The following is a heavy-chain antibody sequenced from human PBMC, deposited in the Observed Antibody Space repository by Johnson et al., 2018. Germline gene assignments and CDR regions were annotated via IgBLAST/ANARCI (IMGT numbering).Heavy chain of an antibody. CDR2: IYYSGST. CDR3: ARGTDYYYYYMDG. Sequence: QVQLQESGPGLVKPSETLSLTCTVSGGSISSSSYYWGWIRQPPGKGLEWIGSIYYSGSTYYNPSHKSRVTISVDTSKNQFSLKLSSVTAADTAVYYCARGTDYYYYYMDGWGKGTTVTVSS. V-gene: IGHV4-39*07. CDR1: GGSISSSSYY. J-gene: IGHJ6*03.